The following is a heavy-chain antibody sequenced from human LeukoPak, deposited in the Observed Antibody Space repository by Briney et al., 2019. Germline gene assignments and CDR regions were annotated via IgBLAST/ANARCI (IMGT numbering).Heavy chain of an antibody. CDR1: GYSFTSYW. V-gene: IGHV5-51*01. J-gene: IGHJ4*02. CDR2: IYPGDSDT. D-gene: IGHD6-19*01. Sequence: GESLKISCKGSGYSFTSYWIGWVRQMPGKGLEWMGIIYPGDSDTRYSPSFQGQVTISADKSISTAYLQWSSLKASATAMYYCASAYSSAWYYFDYWGQGTLVTVSS. CDR3: ASAYSSAWYYFDY.